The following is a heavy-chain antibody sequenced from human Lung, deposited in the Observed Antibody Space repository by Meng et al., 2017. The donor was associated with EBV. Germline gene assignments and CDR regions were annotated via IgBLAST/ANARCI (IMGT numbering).Heavy chain of an antibody. CDR1: GGSISSSNW. D-gene: IGHD6-19*01. V-gene: IGHV4-4*02. CDR3: AKEGGSGPLDY. Sequence: QGQLQGTGQRPVTPSGTLSLTCAVTGGSISSSNWWSWVRRPPGKGLGWIEEIYHSGSTNYNPCLKSRVTISVDKSKNQFSLKLSSVTAADTAVYYCAKEGGSGPLDYWGQGTLVTVSS. CDR2: IYHSGST. J-gene: IGHJ4*02.